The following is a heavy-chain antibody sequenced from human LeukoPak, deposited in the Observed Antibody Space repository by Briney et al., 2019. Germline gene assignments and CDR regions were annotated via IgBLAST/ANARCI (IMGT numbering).Heavy chain of an antibody. CDR1: GGSISSSSYY. V-gene: IGHV4-39*07. CDR3: ARLGGYDFWSGYYNGHRDWFDP. J-gene: IGHJ5*02. CDR2: IYYSGST. D-gene: IGHD3-3*01. Sequence: SETLSLTCTVSGGSISSSSYYWGWIRQPPGKGLEWIGSIYYSGSTYYNPSLKSRVTISVDTSKNQFSLKLSSVTAADTAVYYCARLGGYDFWSGYYNGHRDWFDPWGQGTLVTVSS.